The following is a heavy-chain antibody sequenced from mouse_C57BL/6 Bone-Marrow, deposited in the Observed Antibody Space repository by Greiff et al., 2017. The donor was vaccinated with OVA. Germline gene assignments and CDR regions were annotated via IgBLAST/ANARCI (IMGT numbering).Heavy chain of an antibody. CDR1: GFTFSSYA. CDR3: ARNYAMDY. Sequence: EVNLVESGGGLVKPGGSLKLSCAASGFTFSSYAMSWVRQTPEKRLEWVATISDGGSYTYYPDNVKGRFTISRDNAKNNLYLQMSHLKSEDTAMYYCARNYAMDYWGQGTSVTVSS. V-gene: IGHV5-4*03. CDR2: ISDGGSYT. J-gene: IGHJ4*01.